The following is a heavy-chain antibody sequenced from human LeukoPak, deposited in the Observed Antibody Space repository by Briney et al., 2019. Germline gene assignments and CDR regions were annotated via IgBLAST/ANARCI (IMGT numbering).Heavy chain of an antibody. Sequence: GGALRLSCEASGFEFSSHWMHWVRQAPGKGLVWISNIRGDGSLLGYADSVKGRFTVSRDNAKNTLFLHMTSLRAEDTAVYYCARDEVGAPPIDYWGQGALVTVSS. CDR1: GFEFSSHW. V-gene: IGHV3-74*01. CDR3: ARDEVGAPPIDY. CDR2: IRGDGSLL. J-gene: IGHJ4*02. D-gene: IGHD1-26*01.